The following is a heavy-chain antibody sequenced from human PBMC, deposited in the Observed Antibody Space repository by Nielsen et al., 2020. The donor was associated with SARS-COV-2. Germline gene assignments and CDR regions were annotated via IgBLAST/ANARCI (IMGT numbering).Heavy chain of an antibody. CDR1: GGSISSDKYY. J-gene: IGHJ4*02. D-gene: IGHD3-22*01. CDR3: ARDSSGYWADY. CDR2: IYYSGTV. V-gene: IGHV4-30-4*01. Sequence: SETLSLTCTVSGGSISSDKYYWSWIRQPPGKGLEWIGYIYYSGTVYYTPSLKSRLTISLDTSNQFSLRLTSVTAADTAVYYCARDSSGYWADYWGPGTLVTVSS.